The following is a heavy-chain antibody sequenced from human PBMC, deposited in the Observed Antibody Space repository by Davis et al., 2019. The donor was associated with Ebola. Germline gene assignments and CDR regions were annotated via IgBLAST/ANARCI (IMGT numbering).Heavy chain of an antibody. CDR3: TRSTWYDS. CDR1: GNSFTSHW. V-gene: IGHV5-10-1*01. J-gene: IGHJ5*01. Sequence: GESLKISCKDSGNSFTSHWIGWVRQMPGKGLEWMGRIDPSDSYTNYSPSFQGHVTISADKSVSTAYLQWSSLKASDTAMYYCTRSTWYDSWGQGTLVTVSS. CDR2: IDPSDSYT. D-gene: IGHD5/OR15-5a*01.